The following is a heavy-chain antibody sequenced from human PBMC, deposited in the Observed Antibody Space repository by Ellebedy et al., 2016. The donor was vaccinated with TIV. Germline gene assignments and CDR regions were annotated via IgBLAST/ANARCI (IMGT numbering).Heavy chain of an antibody. D-gene: IGHD5-18*01. Sequence: GGSLRLSCAASGFTLSGHAMHWVRQAPGKGLEWVAVISYDGTNKYYADSVKGRFTASRDNSKNTLYLQMNSLRAEDTAVYYCARNHDTAIDFWGQGTLVTVSS. CDR1: GFTLSGHA. CDR3: ARNHDTAIDF. CDR2: ISYDGTNK. J-gene: IGHJ4*02. V-gene: IGHV3-30-3*01.